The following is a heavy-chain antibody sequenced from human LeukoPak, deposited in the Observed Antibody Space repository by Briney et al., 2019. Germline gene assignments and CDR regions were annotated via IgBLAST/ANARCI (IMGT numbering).Heavy chain of an antibody. CDR2: ISGDGKGR. CDR1: GFTFSSYG. CDR3: AKDRVLLRYFDWLFDY. V-gene: IGHV3-23*01. Sequence: QPGGSLRLSCAASGFTFSSYGMSWVRQAPGKGLQWVSAISGDGKGRDYPDSVKGRFTISRDNSKNTLYLQMNSLRAEDTAEYYCAKDRVLLRYFDWLFDYWGQGTLVTVSS. D-gene: IGHD3-9*01. J-gene: IGHJ4*02.